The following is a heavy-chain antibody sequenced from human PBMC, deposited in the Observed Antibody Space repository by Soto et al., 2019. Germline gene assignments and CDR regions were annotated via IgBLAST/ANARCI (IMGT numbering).Heavy chain of an antibody. V-gene: IGHV4-39*01. CDR2: GKYGGTT. CDR3: AGGDYYHSSGYYFYYYTKDV. CDR1: GGSISSSTDF. J-gene: IGHJ6*02. D-gene: IGHD3-22*01. Sequence: QLHLQESGPGLVKPSETLSLTCTVSGGSISSSTDFWGWIRQPPGKGLEWIGNGKYGGTTYSNPSLKSRVTISVETSTCQFFLKLSSVTAADSAVYYCAGGDYYHSSGYYFYYYTKDVRGQGTKVTVSS.